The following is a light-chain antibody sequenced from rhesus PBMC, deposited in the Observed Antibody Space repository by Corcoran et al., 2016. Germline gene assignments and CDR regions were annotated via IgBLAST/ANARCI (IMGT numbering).Light chain of an antibody. V-gene: IGKV1-44*03. CDR2: DAS. J-gene: IGKJ1*01. Sequence: DIQMTQSPSSLSASVGDRVTITCRTSQTINSFLAWYQQKPGNVPKLLIYDASTLESGVPSRFSGSGSGTDFTLTISSLQPEDFATYYCQQHNSHPPTFGQGTKVEIK. CDR3: QQHNSHPPT. CDR1: QTINSF.